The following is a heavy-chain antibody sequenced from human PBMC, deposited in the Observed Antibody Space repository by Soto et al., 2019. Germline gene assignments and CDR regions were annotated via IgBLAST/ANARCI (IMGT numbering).Heavy chain of an antibody. CDR1: GFAFSSEW. V-gene: IGHV3-74*01. D-gene: IGHD3-10*01. J-gene: IGHJ6*01. CDR3: ARDPGMVRGGILASAHHDHYNYGMEV. CDR2: INSDGCST. Sequence: PGGSLSHPCAASGFAFSSEWRPWVRQAPGMGLVWVSRINSDGCSTRYADSVKGRFTISRDNARNTLYLQINSLPAQDAAPFHSARDPGMVRGGILASAHHDHYNYGMEVWGQETTVAISS.